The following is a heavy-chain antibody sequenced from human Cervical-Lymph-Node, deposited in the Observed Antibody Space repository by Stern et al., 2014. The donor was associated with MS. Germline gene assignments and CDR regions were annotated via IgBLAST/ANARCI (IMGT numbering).Heavy chain of an antibody. CDR1: GDSISSYTHY. V-gene: IGHV4-39*01. CDR3: AKHACTGAACPFDL. CDR2: VYYSGAT. J-gene: IGHJ4*02. Sequence: QLVESGPGLVKPSETLSLTCAVSGDSISSYTHYWAWIRQPPGKGLEWIGSVYYSGATYYNTSLKSPVTIPVDTPKNPFSLGLNSVTAADTAVYYCAKHACTGAACPFDLWGQGTLVTVSS. D-gene: IGHD2-8*02.